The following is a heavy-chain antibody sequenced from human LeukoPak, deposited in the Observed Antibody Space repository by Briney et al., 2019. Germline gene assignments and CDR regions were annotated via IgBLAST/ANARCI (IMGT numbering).Heavy chain of an antibody. V-gene: IGHV1-18*01. D-gene: IGHD5-18*01. Sequence: ASVKVSCKASGYTFTSYGISWVRQAPGQGLEWMGWISAYNGNTNYAQKLQGRVTMTTDTSTSTAYMELRSLRSDDTAVYYCARDAQLWPDYGMDVWGQGTTVTVSS. CDR2: ISAYNGNT. J-gene: IGHJ6*02. CDR3: ARDAQLWPDYGMDV. CDR1: GYTFTSYG.